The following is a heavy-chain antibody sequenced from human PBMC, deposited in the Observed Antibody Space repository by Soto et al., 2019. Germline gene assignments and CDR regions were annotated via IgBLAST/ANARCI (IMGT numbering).Heavy chain of an antibody. J-gene: IGHJ5*02. CDR1: GFTFSSYG. CDR3: AKGSIVGATKDWFDP. D-gene: IGHD1-26*01. CDR2: ISYDGSSK. V-gene: IGHV3-30*18. Sequence: GGSLRLSCAASGFTFSSYGMYWVRQAPGKGLEWVAVISYDGSSKYYADSVKGRLTISRDNSENTLYLQMNSLRAEDTAVYYCAKGSIVGATKDWFDPWGQGTLVTVSS.